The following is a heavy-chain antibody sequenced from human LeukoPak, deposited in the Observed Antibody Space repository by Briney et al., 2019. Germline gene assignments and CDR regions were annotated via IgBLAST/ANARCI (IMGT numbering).Heavy chain of an antibody. CDR2: IYPGDSDT. Sequence: GESLKISCKGSGYSFTSYWIGWARQMPGKGLEWMGIIYPGDSDTRYSPSFQGQVTISADKSISTAYLQWSSLKASDTAMYYCASSLYDFWSGYFGFDPWGQGTLVTVSS. J-gene: IGHJ5*02. D-gene: IGHD3-3*01. CDR3: ASSLYDFWSGYFGFDP. CDR1: GYSFTSYW. V-gene: IGHV5-51*01.